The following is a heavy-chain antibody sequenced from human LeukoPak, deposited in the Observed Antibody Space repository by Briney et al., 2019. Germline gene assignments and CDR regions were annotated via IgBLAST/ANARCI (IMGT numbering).Heavy chain of an antibody. V-gene: IGHV3-33*08. D-gene: IGHD3-10*01. CDR2: IWYDGSNK. CDR3: ARDGITMVRGGFPGYYGMDV. J-gene: IGHJ6*02. CDR1: GFTFSSYG. Sequence: PGGSLRLSCAASGFTFSSYGMHWVRQAPGKGLEWVAVIWYDGSNKYYADSVKGRFTISRDNSKNTLYLQMNSLRAEDTAVYYCARDGITMVRGGFPGYYGMDVWGQGTTVTVSS.